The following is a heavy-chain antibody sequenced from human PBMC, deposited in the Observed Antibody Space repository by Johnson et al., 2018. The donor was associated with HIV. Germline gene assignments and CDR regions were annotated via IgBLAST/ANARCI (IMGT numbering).Heavy chain of an antibody. V-gene: IGHV3-33*06. Sequence: QVQLVESGGGVVQPGRSLRLSCAASGFTFSSYGMHWVRQAPGKGLEWVAVIWYDGSNKYYADSVKGRFTISRDNSKNTRYLQMNSLRAEDTAVYYCAKWGLGGGADAFDIWGQGTMVTVSS. CDR1: GFTFSSYG. J-gene: IGHJ3*02. CDR2: IWYDGSNK. D-gene: IGHD3-16*01. CDR3: AKWGLGGGADAFDI.